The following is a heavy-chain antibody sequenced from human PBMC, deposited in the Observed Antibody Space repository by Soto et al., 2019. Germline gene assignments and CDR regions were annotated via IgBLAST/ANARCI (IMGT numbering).Heavy chain of an antibody. CDR1: GGFVSSGSYY. J-gene: IGHJ3*02. CDR2: MSHSGGT. V-gene: IGHV4-34*01. CDR3: ARVERGTATTVVDAFDI. Sequence: QVQLQQWGAGLLKPSETLSLTCAVYGGFVSSGSYYWSWIRQPPGKGLEWIGEMSHSGGTHFNPSINSRVTISVDTSKNQFPLKMSSVTAADTALYYCARVERGTATTVVDAFDIWGPGTMVTVSS. D-gene: IGHD1-1*01.